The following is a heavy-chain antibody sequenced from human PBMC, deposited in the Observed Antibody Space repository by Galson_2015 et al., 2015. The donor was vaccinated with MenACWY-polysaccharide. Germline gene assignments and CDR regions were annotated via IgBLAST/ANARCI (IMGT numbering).Heavy chain of an antibody. Sequence: QSGAEVKEPGESLTISCKGSGYTFTSYWIAWVRQMPGKGLEWVGIISPGDSDTRYSPSFQGQVIISVDKSVNTAYLQWGSLEASDSAMYYCARHRISLVRGVMIPDDAFDVWGQGTVVTVSA. D-gene: IGHD3-10*01. CDR3: ARHRISLVRGVMIPDDAFDV. J-gene: IGHJ3*01. V-gene: IGHV5-51*01. CDR1: GYTFTSYW. CDR2: ISPGDSDT.